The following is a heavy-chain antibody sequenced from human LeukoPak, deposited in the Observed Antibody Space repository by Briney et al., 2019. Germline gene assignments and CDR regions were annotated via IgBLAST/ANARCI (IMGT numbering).Heavy chain of an antibody. D-gene: IGHD2-2*01. J-gene: IGHJ4*02. CDR2: ICGIGGSS. V-gene: IGHV3-23*01. Sequence: GGSLRLSCAASGFTFSSCAMSWVRQAPGKGLEWVSSICGIGGSSYYADSVKGRFAISRDNFKNTPYLQMNSLRAEDKAIYFCAKSIASTASCCSGLDYWGQGTLVTVSS. CDR3: AKSIASTASCCSGLDY. CDR1: GFTFSSCA.